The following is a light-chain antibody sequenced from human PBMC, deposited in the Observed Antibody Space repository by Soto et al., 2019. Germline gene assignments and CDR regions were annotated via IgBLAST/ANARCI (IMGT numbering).Light chain of an antibody. CDR2: VGTGGIVG. CDR1: SGYSNYK. CDR3: ETWDSNTWV. Sequence: QPVLTQPPSASASLGASVTLTCTLSSGYSNYKVDWYQQRPGKGPRFVMRVGTGGIVGSKGDGIPDRFSVLGSGLNRYLTISNLQSEDEADYYCETWDSNTWVFGGGTKLTVL. J-gene: IGLJ3*02. V-gene: IGLV9-49*01.